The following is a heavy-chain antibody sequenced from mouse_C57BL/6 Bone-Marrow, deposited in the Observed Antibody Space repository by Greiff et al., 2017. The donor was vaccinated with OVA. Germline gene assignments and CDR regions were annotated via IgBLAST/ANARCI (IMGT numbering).Heavy chain of an antibody. Sequence: VQLQQPGAELVKPEASVKLSCKASGYTFTSYWMQWVKQRPGQGLEWIGEIDPSDSYTNYNQKFKGKATLTVDTSSSTAYMQLSSLTSEDSAVYYCARSGYYYGSSSYYAMDYWGQGTSVTVSS. V-gene: IGHV1-50*01. CDR1: GYTFTSYW. CDR3: ARSGYYYGSSSYYAMDY. D-gene: IGHD1-1*01. CDR2: IDPSDSYT. J-gene: IGHJ4*01.